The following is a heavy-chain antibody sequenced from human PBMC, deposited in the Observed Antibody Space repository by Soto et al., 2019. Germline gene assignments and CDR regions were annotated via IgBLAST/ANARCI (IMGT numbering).Heavy chain of an antibody. D-gene: IGHD3-22*01. CDR2: INPSGGST. CDR1: GYTFTSYY. J-gene: IGHJ4*02. V-gene: IGHV1-46*01. Sequence: ASVKVSCKASGYTFTSYYMHWVRQAPGQGLEWMGIINPSGGSTSYAQKFQGRVTMTRDTSTSTVYMELSSLRSEDTAVYYCARVGRERDSSGYHFDYWGQGTLVTVSS. CDR3: ARVGRERDSSGYHFDY.